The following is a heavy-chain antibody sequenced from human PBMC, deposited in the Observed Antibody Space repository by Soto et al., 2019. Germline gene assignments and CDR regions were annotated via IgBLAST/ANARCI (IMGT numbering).Heavy chain of an antibody. V-gene: IGHV4-31*03. CDR1: CGSISSGGYY. D-gene: IGHD2-15*01. CDR2: IYYSGST. Sequence: SETLSLTCTVSCGSISSGGYYWSWIRQQPGKGLEWIGYIYYSGSTYYNPSLKSRVTISVDTSKNQYSLKLSSVTAADTAVYYCARDLGGYCSGGSCRLGWFDPWGQGTLVTVSS. J-gene: IGHJ5*02. CDR3: ARDLGGYCSGGSCRLGWFDP.